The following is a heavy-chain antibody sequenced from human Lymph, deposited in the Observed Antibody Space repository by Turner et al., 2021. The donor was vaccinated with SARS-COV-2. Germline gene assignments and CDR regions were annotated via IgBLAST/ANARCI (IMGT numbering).Heavy chain of an antibody. V-gene: IGHV1-69*01. Sequence: QVQLVQSGAEWKKPGSSVKVSCKASGATFSSYAISWVRQAPGQGREGRGGVIPMFGTANYAQKFQGRVMITADESTNKAYMELSSLRSEDTAVYYCVRDTAVACTLGAFDIWGQGTMVTVSS. CDR3: VRDTAVACTLGAFDI. CDR2: VIPMFGTA. J-gene: IGHJ3*02. CDR1: GATFSSYA. D-gene: IGHD6-19*01.